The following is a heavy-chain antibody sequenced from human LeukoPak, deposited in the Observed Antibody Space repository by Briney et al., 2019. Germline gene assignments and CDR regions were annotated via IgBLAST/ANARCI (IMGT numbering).Heavy chain of an antibody. J-gene: IGHJ3*02. Sequence: RSDTPSLTCAVSGYSLSTGYDWGWIRQRPGKGVEWIAMIYHSGSTHYNPSLKSRVTISVDTSNNQFSLKLSSVTAADTAVYYCARYSTVTTYDAFDIWGQGTMVTVSS. V-gene: IGHV4-38-2*01. CDR2: IYHSGST. CDR1: GYSLSTGYD. CDR3: ARYSTVTTYDAFDI. D-gene: IGHD4-17*01.